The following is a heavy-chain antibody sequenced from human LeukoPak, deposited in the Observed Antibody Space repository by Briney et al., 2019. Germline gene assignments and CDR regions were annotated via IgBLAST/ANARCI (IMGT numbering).Heavy chain of an antibody. CDR3: AKSQGSLDGDFDY. CDR2: ISGSGGST. V-gene: IGHV3-23*01. CDR1: GFIFSNAW. J-gene: IGHJ4*02. D-gene: IGHD3-10*01. Sequence: GGSLRLSCAASGFIFSNAWMSWVRQAPGKGLEWVSAISGSGGSTYYADSVKGRFTISRDNSKNTLYLQMNSLRAEDTAVYYCAKSQGSLDGDFDYWGQGTLVTVSS.